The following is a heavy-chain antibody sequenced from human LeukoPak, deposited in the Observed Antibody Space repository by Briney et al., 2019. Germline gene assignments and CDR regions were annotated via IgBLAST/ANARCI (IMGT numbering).Heavy chain of an antibody. CDR3: ARAVRAVASSWDY. J-gene: IGHJ4*02. D-gene: IGHD6-19*01. CDR1: DGSISSHY. Sequence: SETLSLTCTVSDGSISSHYWSWVRQPPGKELEWIGYIYYRGNTNYNPSLKSRVTISVDTSKNQLSLKLISVTAADTAVYYCARAVRAVASSWDYWGQGTLVTVSS. CDR2: IYYRGNT. V-gene: IGHV4-59*11.